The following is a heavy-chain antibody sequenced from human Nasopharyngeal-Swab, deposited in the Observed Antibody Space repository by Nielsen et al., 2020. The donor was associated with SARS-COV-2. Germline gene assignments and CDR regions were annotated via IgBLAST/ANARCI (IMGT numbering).Heavy chain of an antibody. CDR3: TRAKDDSSGSLFDY. D-gene: IGHD3-22*01. CDR2: IRSKANSYAT. Sequence: GESLKISCAASGFIFSESSMHWVRQASGKGLEWIGRIRSKANSYATVYAASVKGRFTISRDDSKNTAYLQMNSLKTEDTAVYYCTRAKDDSSGSLFDYWGQGNLVTVSS. V-gene: IGHV3-73*01. J-gene: IGHJ4*02. CDR1: GFIFSESS.